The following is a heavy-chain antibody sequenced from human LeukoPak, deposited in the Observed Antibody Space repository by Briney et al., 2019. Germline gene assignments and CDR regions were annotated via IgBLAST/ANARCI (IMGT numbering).Heavy chain of an antibody. CDR3: ARDMYSSSWVWFDP. D-gene: IGHD6-13*01. V-gene: IGHV3-7*01. J-gene: IGHJ5*02. Sequence: PGGSLRLSCAASGFTFSSYWMSWVRQAPGKGLEWVANIKQDGSEKYYVDSVKGRFTISRDNAKNSLYLQMNSLRAEDTAVYYCARDMYSSSWVWFDPWGQGTLVTVS. CDR1: GFTFSSYW. CDR2: IKQDGSEK.